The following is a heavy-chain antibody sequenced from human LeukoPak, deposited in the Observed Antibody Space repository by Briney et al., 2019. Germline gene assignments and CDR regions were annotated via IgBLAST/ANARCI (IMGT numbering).Heavy chain of an antibody. CDR3: AKDTGGFHDY. D-gene: IGHD7-27*01. CDR1: GFTFSSYG. V-gene: IGHV3-30*18. Sequence: GRSLRLSCAASGFTFSSYGMHWVRQAPGKGLEWVAVISYDGSNKYYADSVKGRFTISRDNSKNTLYLQMNSLRAEDTAVYYCAKDTGGFHDYWGQGTLVTVSS. CDR2: ISYDGSNK. J-gene: IGHJ4*02.